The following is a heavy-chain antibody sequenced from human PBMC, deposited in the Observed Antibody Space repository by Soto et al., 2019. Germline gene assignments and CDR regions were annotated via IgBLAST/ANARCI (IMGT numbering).Heavy chain of an antibody. V-gene: IGHV4-4*07. CDR1: GGAISTYY. Sequence: QVHLQESGPGLVKPSETLSLTCTDSGGAISTYYWTWIRQPAGKGLEWIGRIYSSGSTKYNPSLQSRVTMSLDTSNNQFSLRLTSVTAADTAVYYCARGQRFSDWFDPWGQGTLVTVSS. J-gene: IGHJ5*02. CDR2: IYSSGST. CDR3: ARGQRFSDWFDP. D-gene: IGHD3-3*01.